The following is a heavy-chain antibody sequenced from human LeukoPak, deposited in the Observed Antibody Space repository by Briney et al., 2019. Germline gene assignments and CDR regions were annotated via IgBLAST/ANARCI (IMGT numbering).Heavy chain of an antibody. Sequence: RASVKVSCKASGGTFSSYAISWVRQAPGQGLEWMGGIIPIFGTANYAQKFQGRVTITADESTSTAHMELSSLRSEDTAVYYCARIRDGYTYFDYWGQGTLVTVSS. CDR1: GGTFSSYA. D-gene: IGHD5-24*01. V-gene: IGHV1-69*13. CDR2: IIPIFGTA. CDR3: ARIRDGYTYFDY. J-gene: IGHJ4*02.